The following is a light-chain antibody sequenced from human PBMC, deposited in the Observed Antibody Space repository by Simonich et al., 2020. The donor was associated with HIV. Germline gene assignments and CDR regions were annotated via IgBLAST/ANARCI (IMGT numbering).Light chain of an antibody. J-gene: IGKJ5*01. CDR1: QSISSW. V-gene: IGKV1-5*03. Sequence: DIQMTQSPSTLSASVGDRVTITCRASQSISSWLAWYQQKPGKAPKLLIYKASSLESGVPSRFSGSGSGTEFNLTISSLQPDDFAVYYCQQYNNWPPPITFGQGTRLEIK. CDR2: KAS. CDR3: QQYNNWPPPIT.